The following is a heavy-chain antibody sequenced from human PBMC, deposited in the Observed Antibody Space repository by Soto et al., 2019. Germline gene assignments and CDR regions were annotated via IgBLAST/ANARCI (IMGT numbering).Heavy chain of an antibody. D-gene: IGHD2-2*01. V-gene: IGHV3-23*01. Sequence: EVQLLESGGGLVQPGGSLRLSCAASGFTFSNYAMSWVRQAPGKGLEWVSVISGSGGSTYYADSVKGRFSTSRDNSKNTLYLQVNSLRAEDTAVYYCAKDHGDIEVVPAPAPFDYWGQGTLVTVSS. CDR3: AKDHGDIEVVPAPAPFDY. CDR2: ISGSGGST. J-gene: IGHJ4*02. CDR1: GFTFSNYA.